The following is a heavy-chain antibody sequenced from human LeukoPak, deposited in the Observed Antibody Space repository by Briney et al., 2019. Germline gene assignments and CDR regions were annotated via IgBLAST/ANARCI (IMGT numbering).Heavy chain of an antibody. CDR2: ISSSGTTI. CDR1: GFTFYTYE. D-gene: IGHD1-7*01. CDR3: AGAEVGTIRGAFDI. J-gene: IGHJ3*02. Sequence: GGSLRLSCAVSGFTFYTYEMNWGRQAPGKGLEWVSYISSSGTTIFYADSVKGRFTISRDNAKNSLYLQMDRLKAEDTAVYYCAGAEVGTIRGAFDIWGQGTMVTVSS. V-gene: IGHV3-48*03.